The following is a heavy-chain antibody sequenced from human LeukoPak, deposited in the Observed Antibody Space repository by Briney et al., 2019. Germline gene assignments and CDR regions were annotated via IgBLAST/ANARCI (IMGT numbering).Heavy chain of an antibody. V-gene: IGHV4-4*07. CDR2: ISGSGVI. CDR1: GGPITTYY. J-gene: IGHJ6*03. D-gene: IGHD5-18*01. CDR3: ARAPAEKHSYGFYYYYMDV. Sequence: PSETLSLTCTVSGGPITTYYLSWIRQSAGMGLEWIGRISGSGVITYNPSLKSRVTISVDTSKNQFSLKLSSVTAADTAVYYCARAPAEKHSYGFYYYYMDVWGKGTTVTISS.